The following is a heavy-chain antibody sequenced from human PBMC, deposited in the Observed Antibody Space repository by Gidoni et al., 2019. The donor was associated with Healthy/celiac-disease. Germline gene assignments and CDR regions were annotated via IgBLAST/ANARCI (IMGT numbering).Heavy chain of an antibody. J-gene: IGHJ4*02. CDR3: ARDDPSSTSCYSGGSCQGGGVAY. CDR1: GYTFTSYY. D-gene: IGHD2-2*02. V-gene: IGHV1-46*03. CDR2: INPSGGST. Sequence: QVQLVQSGAEVKKPGASVKVSCKASGYTFTSYYMHWVRRAPGQGLEWMGIINPSGGSTSYAQKFQGRVTMTRDTPTSTVYMELSSLRSEDTAVYYCARDDPSSTSCYSGGSCQGGGVAYWGQGTLVTVSS.